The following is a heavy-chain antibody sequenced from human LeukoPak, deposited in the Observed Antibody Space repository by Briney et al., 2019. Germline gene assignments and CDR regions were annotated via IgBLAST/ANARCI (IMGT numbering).Heavy chain of an antibody. CDR3: ARDSSGWYYFDY. V-gene: IGHV1-69*13. Sequence: ASVNVSCKASGGTFSSYAISWVRQAPGQGLEWMGGIIPIFGTANYAQKFQGRVTITADESTSTAYMELSSLRSEDTAVYYCARDSSGWYYFDYWGQGTLVTVSS. J-gene: IGHJ4*02. CDR1: GGTFSSYA. CDR2: IIPIFGTA. D-gene: IGHD6-19*01.